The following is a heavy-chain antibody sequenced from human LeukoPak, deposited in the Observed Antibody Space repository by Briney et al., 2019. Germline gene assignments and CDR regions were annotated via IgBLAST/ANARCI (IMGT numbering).Heavy chain of an antibody. J-gene: IGHJ4*02. V-gene: IGHV4-39*07. D-gene: IGHD3-22*01. Sequence: PSETLSLTCTVSGGSISSSSYYWGWIRQPPGKGLEWIGSIYYSGSTYYNPSLKSRVTISVDTSKNQFSLKLSSVTAADTAVYYCAREPGPAGVRYFDYWGQGTLVTVSS. CDR3: AREPGPAGVRYFDY. CDR2: IYYSGST. CDR1: GGSISSSSYY.